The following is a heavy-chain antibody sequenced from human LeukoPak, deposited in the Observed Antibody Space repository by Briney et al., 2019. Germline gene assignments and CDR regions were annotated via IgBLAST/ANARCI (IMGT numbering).Heavy chain of an antibody. CDR1: GGSISSGEYY. Sequence: SQTLSLTCTVSGGSISSGEYYWSWIRQPPGKGLEWIGYIYYSGSTHYNPSFKSRVTISVDTSKNQFSLKLSSVTAADTTIYYCARGLATSFDYWGQGTLVTVSS. V-gene: IGHV4-30-4*01. J-gene: IGHJ4*02. D-gene: IGHD5-24*01. CDR2: IYYSGST. CDR3: ARGLATSFDY.